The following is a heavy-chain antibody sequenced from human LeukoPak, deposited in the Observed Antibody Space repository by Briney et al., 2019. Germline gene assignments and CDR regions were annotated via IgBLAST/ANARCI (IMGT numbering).Heavy chain of an antibody. D-gene: IGHD5-12*01. V-gene: IGHV3-23*01. CDR1: GFTFSSYA. Sequence: GGSLRLSCAASGFTFSSYAMSWVRQAPGKGLEWVSGISGSGVSTYYADSMKGRVTISRDNSKNTLYMQMNSLRAEDMAVYYCAKDVSKGYRGYDLGCFDYWGQGTPVTVSS. J-gene: IGHJ4*02. CDR3: AKDVSKGYRGYDLGCFDY. CDR2: ISGSGVST.